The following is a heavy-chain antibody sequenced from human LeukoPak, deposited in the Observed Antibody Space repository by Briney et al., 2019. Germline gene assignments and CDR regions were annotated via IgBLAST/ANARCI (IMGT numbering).Heavy chain of an antibody. CDR1: GGSISSSSYS. CDR2: IYYSGST. Sequence: SETLSLTCTVSGGSISSSSYSWGWIRQPPGKGLEWIGSIYYSGSTYYNPSLKSRVTISVDTSKNQFSLKLSSVTAADTAVYYCARLPFRGGSYREIDYWGQGTLVTVSS. D-gene: IGHD1-26*01. CDR3: ARLPFRGGSYREIDY. J-gene: IGHJ4*02. V-gene: IGHV4-39*01.